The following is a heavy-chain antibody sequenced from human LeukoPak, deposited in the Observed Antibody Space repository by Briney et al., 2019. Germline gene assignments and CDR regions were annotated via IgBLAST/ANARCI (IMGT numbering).Heavy chain of an antibody. D-gene: IGHD1-26*01. J-gene: IGHJ6*02. Sequence: SETLSLTCTVSGGSISSYYWSWIRQPPGKGLGWIGYIYYSGSTNYNPSLKSRVTISVDTSKNQFSLKLSSVTAADTAVYYCAGRKSGHFVDVWGQGTTVTVSS. V-gene: IGHV4-59*08. CDR3: AGRKSGHFVDV. CDR2: IYYSGST. CDR1: GGSISSYY.